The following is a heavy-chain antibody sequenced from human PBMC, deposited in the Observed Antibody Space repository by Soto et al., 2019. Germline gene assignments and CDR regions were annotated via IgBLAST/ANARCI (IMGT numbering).Heavy chain of an antibody. CDR1: GYTFTSYA. CDR3: ARGHLDIVVVPAAPPDY. CDR2: INAGNGNT. D-gene: IGHD2-2*01. V-gene: IGHV1-3*01. Sequence: QVQLVRSGAEVKKPGASVKVSCKASGYTFTSYAMHWVRQAPGQRLEWMGWINAGNGNTKYSQKFQGRVTITRDTSASTAYMELSSLRSEDTAVYYCARGHLDIVVVPAAPPDYWGQGTLVTVSS. J-gene: IGHJ4*02.